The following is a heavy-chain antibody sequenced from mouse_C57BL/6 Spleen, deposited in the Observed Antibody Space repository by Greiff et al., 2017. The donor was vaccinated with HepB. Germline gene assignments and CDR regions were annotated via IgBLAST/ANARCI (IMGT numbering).Heavy chain of an antibody. V-gene: IGHV5-4*01. CDR1: GFTFSSYA. J-gene: IGHJ2*01. CDR3: ARGGFYYYGSSPYYFDY. D-gene: IGHD1-1*01. Sequence: EVQVVESGGGLVKPGGSLKLSCAASGFTFSSYAMSWVRQTPEKRLEWVATISDGGSYTYYPDNVKGRFTISRDNAKNNLYLQMSHLKSEDTAMYYCARGGFYYYGSSPYYFDYWGQGTTLTVSS. CDR2: ISDGGSYT.